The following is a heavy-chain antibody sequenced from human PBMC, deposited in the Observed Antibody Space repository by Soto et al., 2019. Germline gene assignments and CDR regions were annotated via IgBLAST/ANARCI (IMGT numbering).Heavy chain of an antibody. J-gene: IGHJ4*02. Sequence: PSETLSLTCTVSGVSISSGDYYWSWIRQHPGKGLEWIGYIYYNGNTYYNPSLKSRLTISIDTSKNQFSLNLNSVTAADTAVYYCARVRREYDNSGPVDYWGQGTLVTVSS. D-gene: IGHD3-22*01. CDR3: ARVRREYDNSGPVDY. CDR1: GVSISSGDYY. V-gene: IGHV4-31*03. CDR2: IYYNGNT.